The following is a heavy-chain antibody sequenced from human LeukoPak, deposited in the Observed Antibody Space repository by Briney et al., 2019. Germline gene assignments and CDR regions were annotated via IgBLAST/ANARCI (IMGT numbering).Heavy chain of an antibody. CDR1: ELTLTNFY. V-gene: IGHV3-11*06. Sequence: PGGSLRVSCAASELTLTNFYMSWIRQARESGLEWVSYITGGSGYTNYADSVRGRFTISRDTAKNSLYLQMNSLRAEDTAVYYCAAGGYGYISYWGQGTLVTVSS. J-gene: IGHJ4*02. CDR3: AAGGYGYISY. CDR2: ITGGSGYT. D-gene: IGHD5-12*01.